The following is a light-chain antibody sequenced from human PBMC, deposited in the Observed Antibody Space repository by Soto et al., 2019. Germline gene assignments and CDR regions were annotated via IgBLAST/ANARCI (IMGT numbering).Light chain of an antibody. CDR3: QQYYNTHPPT. Sequence: DIVMTQSPDSLAVSLGERATINCKSSQSVLYSSNNKNYLAWYQQKPGQPPKLLIYWASARESGVPDRFSGSGSGTDFTLTISSLQAEDVAVYYCQQYYNTHPPTFGQGTKLEIK. CDR2: WAS. J-gene: IGKJ2*01. CDR1: QSVLYSSNNKNY. V-gene: IGKV4-1*01.